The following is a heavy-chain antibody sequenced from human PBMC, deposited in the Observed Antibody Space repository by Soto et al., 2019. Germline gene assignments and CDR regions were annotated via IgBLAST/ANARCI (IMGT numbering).Heavy chain of an antibody. CDR1: GGSISSYY. V-gene: IGHV4-59*01. CDR3: ARAPRGNYGYPSYFDY. D-gene: IGHD3-10*01. Sequence: SSETLSLTCTVSGGSISSYYWSWIRQPPGKGLEWIGYIYYSGSTNYNPSLKSRVTISVDTSKNQFSLKMSSVTAADTAVYYCARAPRGNYGYPSYFDYWGQGTLVTVSS. CDR2: IYYSGST. J-gene: IGHJ4*02.